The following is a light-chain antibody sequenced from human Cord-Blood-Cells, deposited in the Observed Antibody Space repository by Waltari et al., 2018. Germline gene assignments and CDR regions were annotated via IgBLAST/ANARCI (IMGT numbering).Light chain of an antibody. CDR2: DAS. V-gene: IGKV3-11*01. Sequence: EIVLTQSPATLSLSPGERANLSCRASQSVSSYLDWYQQKPGQAPSLLIYDASNRATGIPARFSGSGSGTDFTRTISSLEPEDFAVYYCQQRSNWPPYTFGQGTKLEIK. CDR3: QQRSNWPPYT. CDR1: QSVSSY. J-gene: IGKJ2*01.